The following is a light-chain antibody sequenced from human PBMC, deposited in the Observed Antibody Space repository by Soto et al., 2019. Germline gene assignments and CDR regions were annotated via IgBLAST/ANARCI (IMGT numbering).Light chain of an antibody. Sequence: QSALTQPASVSGSPGQSITISCTGTSSDVGAYNLVSWYQQHPGRAPKLFIFDVSDRPSGVSNRFSGSKSGNTASPTISGLQAEDEAFYYCSSYTNTSTLVFGGGTKLTVL. CDR3: SSYTNTSTLV. CDR2: DVS. V-gene: IGLV2-14*02. J-gene: IGLJ3*02. CDR1: SSDVGAYNL.